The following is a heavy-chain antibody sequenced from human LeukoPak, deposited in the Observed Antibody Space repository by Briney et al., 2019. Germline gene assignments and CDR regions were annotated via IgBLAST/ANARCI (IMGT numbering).Heavy chain of an antibody. Sequence: GESLRLSCAASGFSFSNYAMNWVRQAPGEGLEWVSTITGASVGTYYAESVKGRFTVSRDNSKNTLYLQMNSLRSEDTAVYYCATAIVVVPAAIRVPRYWGQGTLVTVSS. CDR1: GFSFSNYA. V-gene: IGHV3-23*01. D-gene: IGHD2-2*02. CDR2: ITGASVGT. J-gene: IGHJ4*02. CDR3: ATAIVVVPAAIRVPRY.